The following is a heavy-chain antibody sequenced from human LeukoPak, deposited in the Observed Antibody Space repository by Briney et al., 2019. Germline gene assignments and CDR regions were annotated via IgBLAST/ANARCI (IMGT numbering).Heavy chain of an antibody. CDR3: ARDIEKQWLVDY. V-gene: IGHV3-11*04. CDR1: GFTFSDYY. CDR2: ISSSGSTI. Sequence: PGGSLRLSCAASGFTFSDYYMSWIRQAPGKGLEWVSYISSSGSTIYYADSVKGRFTISRDSAKNSLYLQMNSLRAEDTAVYYCARDIEKQWLVDYWGQGTLVTVSS. J-gene: IGHJ4*02. D-gene: IGHD6-19*01.